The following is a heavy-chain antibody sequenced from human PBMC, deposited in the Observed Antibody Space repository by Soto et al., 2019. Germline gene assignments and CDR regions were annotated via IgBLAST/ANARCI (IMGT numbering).Heavy chain of an antibody. CDR1: GFTLNNSA. CDR3: AAYYYDTAAFDL. D-gene: IGHD3-22*01. Sequence: QMQLVQSGPEVKKPGTSVKVSCKASGFTLNNSAVQWVRQARGQRLEWIGWIVVGSGNTNYAQKFQERVSFTRDMSTSTTYIELSSLRSEYTAIYYCAAYYYDTAAFDLWGQGTMVTVSS. CDR2: IVVGSGNT. J-gene: IGHJ3*01. V-gene: IGHV1-58*01.